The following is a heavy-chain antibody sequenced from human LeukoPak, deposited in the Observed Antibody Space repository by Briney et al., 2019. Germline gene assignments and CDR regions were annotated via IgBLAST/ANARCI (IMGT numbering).Heavy chain of an antibody. V-gene: IGHV3-30*18. Sequence: GRSLRLSCAASGFTFSSYDMHWVRQAPGKGLEWVAVISYDGSNKYYADSVKGRFTISRDNSKNTLYLQMNSLRAEDTAVYYCANPRYSSGWYPFDYWGQGTLVTVSS. CDR1: GFTFSSYD. J-gene: IGHJ4*02. D-gene: IGHD6-19*01. CDR2: ISYDGSNK. CDR3: ANPRYSSGWYPFDY.